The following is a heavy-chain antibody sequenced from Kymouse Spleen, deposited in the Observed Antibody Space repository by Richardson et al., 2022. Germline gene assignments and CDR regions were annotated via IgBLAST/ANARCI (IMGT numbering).Heavy chain of an antibody. CDR3: ARVIAAAGLYYYGMDV. D-gene: IGHD6-13*01. CDR1: GGSFSGYY. J-gene: IGHJ6*02. CDR2: INHSGST. V-gene: IGHV4-34*01. Sequence: QVQLQQWGAGLLKPSETLSLTCAVYGGSFSGYYWSWIRQPPGKGLEWIGEINHSGSTNYNPSLKSRVTISVDTSKNQFSLKLSSVTAADTAVYYCARVIAAAGLYYYGMDVWGQGTTVTVSS.